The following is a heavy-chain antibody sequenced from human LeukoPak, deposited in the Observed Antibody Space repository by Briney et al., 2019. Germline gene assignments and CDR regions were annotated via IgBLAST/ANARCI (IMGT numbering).Heavy chain of an antibody. CDR1: GYSFTTYW. Sequence: GESLKISCKGSGYSFTTYWIGWLRQMPGKRLEWMGIIYPGDSDTRYSPSFQGQVTISADKSISTAYLKWSSLKASDTAIYYCAKEGPGTHTAFAYWGQGTQATVSS. CDR3: AKEGPGTHTAFAY. CDR2: IYPGDSDT. D-gene: IGHD5-18*01. J-gene: IGHJ4*02. V-gene: IGHV5-51*01.